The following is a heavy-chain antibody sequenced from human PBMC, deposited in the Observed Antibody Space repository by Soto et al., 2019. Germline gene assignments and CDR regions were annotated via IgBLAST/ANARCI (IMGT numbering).Heavy chain of an antibody. V-gene: IGHV4-59*08. CDR1: GGSISSYY. CDR3: ARHYLFAFGEFSYGVDV. CDR2: IYYSGST. Sequence: PSETLSLTCTVSGGSISSYYWSWIRQPPWKGLEWIGYIYYSGSTNYNSSLKSRVTISVDTSKNQFSLKLSSVTAADTAVYYCARHYLFAFGEFSYGVDVWGQGTTVTVSS. J-gene: IGHJ6*02. D-gene: IGHD3-10*01.